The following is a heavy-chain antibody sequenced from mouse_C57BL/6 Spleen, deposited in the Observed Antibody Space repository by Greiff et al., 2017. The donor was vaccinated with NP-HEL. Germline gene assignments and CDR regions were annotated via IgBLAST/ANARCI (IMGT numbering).Heavy chain of an antibody. J-gene: IGHJ2*01. V-gene: IGHV1-26*01. CDR3: EREEDPEGY. Sequence: VQLQQSGPELVKPGASVKISCKASGYTFTDYYMNWVKQSHGKSLEWIGDINPNNGGTSYKQKFKGKATLTVDKSSSTAYMEHRSVTSEDSTIYYGEREEDPEGYWGQGTTLTVSS. CDR2: INPNNGGT. CDR1: GYTFTDYY.